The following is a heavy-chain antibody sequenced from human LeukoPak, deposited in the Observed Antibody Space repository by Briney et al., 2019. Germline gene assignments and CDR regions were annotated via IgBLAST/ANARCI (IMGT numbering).Heavy chain of an antibody. CDR3: ATWRTAKTGFDY. Sequence: PSETLSLTCTVSGGSISGNYWSWIRQPPGKGLEWIGYVYKSGRTNYNPSLKSRATISGDTSKNQFSLNLSSVTAADTAVYYCATWRTAKTGFDYWGQGTLVTVSS. D-gene: IGHD1-1*01. CDR2: VYKSGRT. J-gene: IGHJ4*02. CDR1: GGSISGNY. V-gene: IGHV4-59*08.